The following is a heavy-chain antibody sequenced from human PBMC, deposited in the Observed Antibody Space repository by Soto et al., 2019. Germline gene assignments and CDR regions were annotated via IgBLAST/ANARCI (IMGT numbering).Heavy chain of an antibody. CDR3: AREEEYGSGSGMDV. CDR1: GGSISSYY. J-gene: IGHJ6*02. D-gene: IGHD3-10*01. Sequence: PSETLSLTCTVSGGSISSYYWSWIRQPPGKGLEWIGYIYYSGSTNYNPSLKSRVTISVDTSKNQFSLKLSSVTAADTAVYYCAREEEYGSGSGMDVWGQGTTVTVSS. CDR2: IYYSGST. V-gene: IGHV4-59*01.